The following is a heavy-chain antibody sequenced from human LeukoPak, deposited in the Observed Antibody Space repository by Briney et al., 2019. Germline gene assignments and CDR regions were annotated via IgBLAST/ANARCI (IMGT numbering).Heavy chain of an antibody. Sequence: GGSLRLSCAASGFTFSSYWMNWVRQAPGKGLEWVANIKQDGTEKYYVDSVKGRFTISRDNAKNSLYLQMNSLRAEDTAVYYCARDPWYSSGWGDGDYYGMDVWGQGTTVTVSS. D-gene: IGHD6-19*01. CDR3: ARDPWYSSGWGDGDYYGMDV. J-gene: IGHJ6*02. V-gene: IGHV3-7*01. CDR2: IKQDGTEK. CDR1: GFTFSSYW.